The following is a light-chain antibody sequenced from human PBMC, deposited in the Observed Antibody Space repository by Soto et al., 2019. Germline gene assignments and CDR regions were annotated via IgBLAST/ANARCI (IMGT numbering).Light chain of an antibody. J-gene: IGKJ4*01. CDR3: QQYNNWPPIT. V-gene: IGKV3-15*01. CDR1: QSVSSN. Sequence: EIVLTQCPATVSLSPGDRATLSCRASQSVSSNLAWYQQKPGQAPRLLIYGASTRATGIPARFSGSGSGTEFTLTISSLQSEDFAVYYCQQYNNWPPITFGGGTKVDIK. CDR2: GAS.